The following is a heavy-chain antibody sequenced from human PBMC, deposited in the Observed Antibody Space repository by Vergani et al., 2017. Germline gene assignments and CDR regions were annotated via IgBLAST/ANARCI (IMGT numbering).Heavy chain of an antibody. J-gene: IGHJ1*01. Sequence: QVQLVESGGGLVKPGGSLRLSCTASGFFFSDYYMSWLRQAPGKGLEWISYIASSDTTVYYADSVKGRFTISRDNAKNSLYLEMNSLRAEDTAVYYCARDYLDFSGSGSPYYFHHWGQGTQVTVSS. CDR3: ARDYLDFSGSGSPYYFHH. CDR2: IASSDTTV. CDR1: GFFFSDYY. D-gene: IGHD3-10*01. V-gene: IGHV3-11*04.